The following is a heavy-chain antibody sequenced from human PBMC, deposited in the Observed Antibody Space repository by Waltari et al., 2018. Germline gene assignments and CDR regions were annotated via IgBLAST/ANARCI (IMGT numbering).Heavy chain of an antibody. CDR1: GGTLTHIV. V-gene: IGHV1-69*04. J-gene: IGHJ3*01. D-gene: IGHD1-26*01. CDR3: TRGEIRVEPNGAFDL. Sequence: QVQLVQSGAEVKTPGSSVNVSCQASGGTLTHIVINWVRQAPGHGLEWLGRIFTTPGLVTFAEKFHGRVAFTAHSSTTTAHMELSNLQLDDTAVYFCTRGEIRVEPNGAFDLWGQGTVVAVSS. CDR2: IFTTPGLV.